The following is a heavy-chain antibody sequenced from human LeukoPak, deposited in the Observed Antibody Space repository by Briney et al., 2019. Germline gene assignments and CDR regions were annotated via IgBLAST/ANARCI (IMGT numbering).Heavy chain of an antibody. CDR2: ITGDGSDI. V-gene: IGHV3-74*01. J-gene: IGHJ5*02. D-gene: IGHD4-17*01. CDR1: GFTLNKYW. CDR3: ARDAYTTTSNWLDP. Sequence: GGSLRLSCEASGFTLNKYWMHWVRQAPGKGLVWVSRITGDGSDIAYADSVKGRFTVSRDDAKDTLFLQMTSLRVEDTAIYYCARDAYTTTSNWLDPWGQGTLVTVSS.